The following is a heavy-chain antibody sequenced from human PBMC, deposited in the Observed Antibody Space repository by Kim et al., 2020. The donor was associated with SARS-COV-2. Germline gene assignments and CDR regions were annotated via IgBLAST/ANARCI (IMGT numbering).Heavy chain of an antibody. J-gene: IGHJ3*02. Sequence: GESLKISCKGSGYSFTSYWIGWVRQMPGKGLEWMGIIYPGDSDTRYSPSFQGQVTISADKSISTAYLQWSSLKASDTAMYYCARAARTYYYDSSGYPTPDAFDIWGQGTMVTVSS. CDR1: GYSFTSYW. V-gene: IGHV5-51*01. CDR3: ARAARTYYYDSSGYPTPDAFDI. CDR2: IYPGDSDT. D-gene: IGHD3-22*01.